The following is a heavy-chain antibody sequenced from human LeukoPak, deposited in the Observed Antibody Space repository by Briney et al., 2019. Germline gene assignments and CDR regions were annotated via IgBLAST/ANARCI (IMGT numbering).Heavy chain of an antibody. CDR1: GFTFSSYG. D-gene: IGHD1-7*01. CDR2: ISYDGSNK. V-gene: IGHV3-30*19. Sequence: GGSLRLSCAASGFTFSSYGMHWVRQAPGKGLEWVAVISYDGSNKYYADSVKGRFTISRDNSKNTLYLQMNSLRAEDTAVYYCARGPSSRDNWNYSPYYYYGMDVWGQGTTVTVSS. CDR3: ARGPSSRDNWNYSPYYYYGMDV. J-gene: IGHJ6*02.